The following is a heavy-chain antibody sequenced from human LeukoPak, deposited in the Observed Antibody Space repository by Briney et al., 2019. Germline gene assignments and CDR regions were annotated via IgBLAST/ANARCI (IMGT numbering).Heavy chain of an antibody. CDR1: GGSMTSRY. J-gene: IGHJ4*02. D-gene: IGHD6-6*01. CDR2: IHDSGST. V-gene: IGHV4-59*11. CDR3: ARDSSYCPDASCWRPDVQVVPGYYFDY. Sequence: PSETLSLTCTVSGGSMTSRYWSWIRQSPGKGLEWIGYIHDSGSTNYNPSLRSRVTISLDTSNNHFSLRLSSVTAADTAMYYCARDSSYCPDASCWRPDVQVVPGYYFDYWGPGILVTVTS.